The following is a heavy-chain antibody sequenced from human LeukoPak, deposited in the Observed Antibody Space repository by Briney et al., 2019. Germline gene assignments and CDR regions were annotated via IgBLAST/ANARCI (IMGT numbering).Heavy chain of an antibody. Sequence: GGSLRLSCAASGFSFSDYSMSWIRQAPGKGLEWISSITSSGSTIYYADSVKGRFTISRDNAKNSLYLQMNSLRAEDTAVYHCARGGRYYYGSGTYYSRTFDIWGQGTMVTVSS. CDR3: ARGGRYYYGSGTYYSRTFDI. J-gene: IGHJ3*02. CDR1: GFSFSDYS. V-gene: IGHV3-11*01. CDR2: ITSSGSTI. D-gene: IGHD3-10*01.